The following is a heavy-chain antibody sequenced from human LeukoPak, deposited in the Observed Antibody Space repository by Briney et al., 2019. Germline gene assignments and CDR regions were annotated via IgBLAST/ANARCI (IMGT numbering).Heavy chain of an antibody. CDR1: GFTFSSYA. CDR2: ISDSGGTT. D-gene: IGHD6-13*01. CDR3: AKSGAAGRGYYYYYMDV. J-gene: IGHJ6*03. V-gene: IGHV3-23*01. Sequence: PGGSLRLSCAASGFTFSSYAMNWGRQAPAKGLEWVSLISDSGGTTYYADSVKGRFTISRDNSKNTVYLQLNSLRAEDTAVYYCAKSGAAGRGYYYYYMDVWGKGTTVTVSS.